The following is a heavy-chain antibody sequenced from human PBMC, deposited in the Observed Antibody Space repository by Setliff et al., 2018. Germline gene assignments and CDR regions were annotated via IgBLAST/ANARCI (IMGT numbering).Heavy chain of an antibody. J-gene: IGHJ4*02. Sequence: SETLSLTCTVSGGSFTPYYWSWIRQPPGKGLEWIGYVYYSGSTYYNPSLKSRVTISVDTSKTQFSLKLNSMTTADTAVYYCARGGTYRYFDYWGQGALVTVSS. V-gene: IGHV4-59*01. CDR2: VYYSGST. CDR1: GGSFTPYY. CDR3: ARGGTYRYFDY.